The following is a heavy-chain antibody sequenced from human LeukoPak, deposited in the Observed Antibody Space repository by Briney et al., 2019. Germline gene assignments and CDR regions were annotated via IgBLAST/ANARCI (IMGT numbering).Heavy chain of an antibody. CDR3: AKKRAATFADAFDF. Sequence: GGSLRLSCGASGFTFSSYAMSWVRQAPGKGLEWVSAISSGAGSTYYAGSVKGRFTISRDNSKNTLYLQMTSLRAEDTAVYYCAKKRAATFADAFDFWGQGTMVTVSS. CDR2: ISSGAGST. V-gene: IGHV3-23*01. CDR1: GFTFSSYA. J-gene: IGHJ3*01. D-gene: IGHD2-15*01.